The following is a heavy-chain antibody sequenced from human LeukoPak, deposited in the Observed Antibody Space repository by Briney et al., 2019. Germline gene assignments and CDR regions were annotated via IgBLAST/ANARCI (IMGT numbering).Heavy chain of an antibody. CDR3: ARGPISSSWKGGFDY. CDR1: GGSISSYY. V-gene: IGHV4-59*01. D-gene: IGHD6-13*01. J-gene: IGHJ4*02. CDR2: IYYSGST. Sequence: SETLSLTCTVSGGSISSYYWSWIRQPPGKGLEWIGYIYYSGSTNYNPSLKSRVTISVDTSKSQFSLKLSPVTAADTAVYYCARGPISSSWKGGFDYWGQGTLVTVSS.